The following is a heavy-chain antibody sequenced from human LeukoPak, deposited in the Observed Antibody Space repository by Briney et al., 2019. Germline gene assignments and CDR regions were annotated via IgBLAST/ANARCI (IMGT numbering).Heavy chain of an antibody. CDR2: INSDGSST. CDR1: GFTFSSYW. D-gene: IGHD1-26*01. V-gene: IGHV3-74*01. CDR3: ARVTLSGSYLIDY. Sequence: GGSLRLSCAASGFTFSSYWMHWVRQAPGKGLVWVSRINSDGSSTSYADSVKGRFTISRDNAKNTLYLQMNSLRAEDTAVYYCARVTLSGSYLIDYWGQGTLVTVSS. J-gene: IGHJ4*02.